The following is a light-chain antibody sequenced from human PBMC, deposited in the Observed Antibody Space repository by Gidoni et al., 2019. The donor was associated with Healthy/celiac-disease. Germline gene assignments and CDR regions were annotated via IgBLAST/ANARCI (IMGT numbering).Light chain of an antibody. CDR1: QSVSSN. J-gene: IGKJ1*01. V-gene: IGKV3-15*01. Sequence: EIVMTQSPATLSVSPGERATLSCRASQSVSSNLAWYQQKPGQAPRLPARFSGRGSGTEFTLTISSLQSEDFAVYYCQQYNNWPLTFGQGTKVEIK. CDR3: QQYNNWPLT.